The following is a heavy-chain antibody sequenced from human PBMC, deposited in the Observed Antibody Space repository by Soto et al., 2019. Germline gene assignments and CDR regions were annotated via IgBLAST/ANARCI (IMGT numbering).Heavy chain of an antibody. V-gene: IGHV1-69*06. CDR1: GGTFSSYA. D-gene: IGHD2-15*01. Sequence: SVKVSCKASGGTFSSYAISWVRQAPGQGLEWMGGIIPIFGTANYAQKFQGRVTITADKSTSTAYMELSSLRSEDTAVYYCARADIVVVVAATKDYYYGMDVWGQGTTVTV. CDR3: ARADIVVVVAATKDYYYGMDV. J-gene: IGHJ6*02. CDR2: IIPIFGTA.